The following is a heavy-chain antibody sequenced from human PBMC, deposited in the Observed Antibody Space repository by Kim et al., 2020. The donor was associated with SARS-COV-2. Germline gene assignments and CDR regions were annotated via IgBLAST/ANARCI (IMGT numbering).Heavy chain of an antibody. Sequence: SETLSLTCTVSGDSINNKNYYWAWIRQSPGKGLEWMGNLYYSGPINYNPSLKNRVTISLDTSKNQFSLELKSVTAADTAVYFCARDRYFYDSATSANYFGMDVWGQGTTVAVSS. D-gene: IGHD3-22*01. CDR2: LYYSGPI. V-gene: IGHV4-39*07. CDR3: ARDRYFYDSATSANYFGMDV. J-gene: IGHJ6*02. CDR1: GDSINNKNYY.